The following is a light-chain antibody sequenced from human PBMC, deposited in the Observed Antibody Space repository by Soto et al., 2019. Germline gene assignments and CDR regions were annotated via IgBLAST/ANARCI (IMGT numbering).Light chain of an antibody. CDR2: GAS. J-gene: IGKJ1*01. Sequence: LMTQSLATLSVSPGERATLSCRASQSVSSNLAWYQQKPGQAPRLLIYGASTRATGIPARFSGSGSGTESTLTISSLQSEDFAVYYCQQYNNWWTFGQGT. V-gene: IGKV3-15*01. CDR1: QSVSSN. CDR3: QQYNNWWT.